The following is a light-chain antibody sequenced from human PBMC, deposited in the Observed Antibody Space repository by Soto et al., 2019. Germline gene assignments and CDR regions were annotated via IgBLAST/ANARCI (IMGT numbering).Light chain of an antibody. CDR2: DAS. CDR1: QDIRSY. CDR3: QQYDNLPLT. V-gene: IGKV1-33*01. J-gene: IGKJ4*01. Sequence: DIQMTQSPSSLSASVGYXVTSTXQATQDIRSYLSWYQQKPGKAPKXXIYDASNLETGVPSRFSGRGAGTDFTFTISSLQPEDIATYYCQQYDNLPLTFGGGTKVDI.